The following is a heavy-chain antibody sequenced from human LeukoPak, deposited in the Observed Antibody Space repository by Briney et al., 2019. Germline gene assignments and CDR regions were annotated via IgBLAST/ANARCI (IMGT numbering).Heavy chain of an antibody. CDR3: ARSLVVGATYPYH. Sequence: GGSLRLSCAASGFTFSSYGMTWVRQAPGKGLEWVSYISSSSSTMYYADSVKGRFTISRDNAKNSLYLQLNSLRAEDTAVYYCARSLVVGATYPYHWGQGTLVTVSS. CDR2: ISSSSSTM. D-gene: IGHD1-26*01. V-gene: IGHV3-48*01. J-gene: IGHJ5*02. CDR1: GFTFSSYG.